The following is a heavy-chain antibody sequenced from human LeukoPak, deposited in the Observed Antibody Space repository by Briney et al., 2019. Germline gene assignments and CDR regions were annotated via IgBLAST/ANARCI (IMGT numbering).Heavy chain of an antibody. CDR2: MNPNSGNT. CDR1: GYTFTSYD. J-gene: IGHJ6*03. D-gene: IGHD3-9*01. CDR3: ARGRRYFDRLFPGEYYYYYMDV. Sequence: GASVKVSCKASGYTFTSYDINWVRQATGQGLEWMGWMNPNSGNTGYAQKFQGRVTITRNTSISTAYMELSSLRSEDTAVYYCARGRRYFDRLFPGEYYYYYMDVWGKGTTVTVSS. V-gene: IGHV1-8*03.